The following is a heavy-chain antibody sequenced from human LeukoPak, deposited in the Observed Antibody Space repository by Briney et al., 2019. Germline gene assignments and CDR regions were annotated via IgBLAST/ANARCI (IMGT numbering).Heavy chain of an antibody. CDR1: GFTFSSYA. D-gene: IGHD3-10*01. Sequence: PGRSLRLSCAASGFTFSSYAMHWVRQAPGKGLEWVAVISYDGSNKYYADSVKGRFTISRDNSKNTLYLQMSSLRAEDTAVYYCARDEYYYGSGSYWYYYYGMDVWGQGTTVTVSS. CDR3: ARDEYYYGSGSYWYYYYGMDV. J-gene: IGHJ6*02. V-gene: IGHV3-30-3*01. CDR2: ISYDGSNK.